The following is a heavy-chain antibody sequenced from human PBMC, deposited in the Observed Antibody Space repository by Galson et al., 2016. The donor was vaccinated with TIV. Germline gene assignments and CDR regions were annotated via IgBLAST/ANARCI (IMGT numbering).Heavy chain of an antibody. V-gene: IGHV1-2*02. CDR3: ARVNWARAFGY. D-gene: IGHD7-27*01. CDR2: FNPDSGAT. CDR1: GYIFINYY. J-gene: IGHJ4*02. Sequence: SVKVSCKASGYIFINYYIHWVRQASGQGLEWLGWFNPDSGATQYAQKFQGRVTMTRDTSISTAYMELRRLISDDTAVYYCARVNWARAFGYWGQGTQVTVSS.